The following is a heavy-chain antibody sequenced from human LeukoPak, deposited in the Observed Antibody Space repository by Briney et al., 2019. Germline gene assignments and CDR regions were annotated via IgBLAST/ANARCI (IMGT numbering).Heavy chain of an antibody. V-gene: IGHV3-23*01. J-gene: IGHJ4*02. Sequence: GRSLRLSCAASGFTFSSYAMSWVRQAPGKGLEWVSAISGSGGSTYYADSVKGRFTISRDNSKNTLYLQMNSLRAEDTAVYYCATGGYSYNPFYDYWGQGTLVTVSS. D-gene: IGHD5-18*01. CDR3: ATGGYSYNPFYDY. CDR1: GFTFSSYA. CDR2: ISGSGGST.